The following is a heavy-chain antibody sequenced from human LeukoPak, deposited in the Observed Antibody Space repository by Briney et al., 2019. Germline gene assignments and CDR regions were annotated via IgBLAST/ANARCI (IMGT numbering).Heavy chain of an antibody. V-gene: IGHV1-2*02. CDR3: ARDTGFPFFDF. CDR2: VNPNSGVT. J-gene: IGHJ4*01. CDR1: GYTFIGYY. Sequence: ASVKVSCKASGYTFIGYYIHWARQAPGQGLEWMGSVNPNSGVTDYAQKFQGRITMTRDTSISTAYMELNRLTSDDTAVYYCARDTGFPFFDFWGHGAQVTVSS.